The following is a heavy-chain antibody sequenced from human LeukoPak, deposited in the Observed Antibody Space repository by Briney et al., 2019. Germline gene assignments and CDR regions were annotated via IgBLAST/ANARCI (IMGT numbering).Heavy chain of an antibody. CDR2: ISYDGSNK. V-gene: IGHV3-30*18. CDR3: AKDYQVDTAMVKGGDY. J-gene: IGHJ4*02. Sequence: PGGSLRLSCAASGFTFSSYGMHWVRQAPGKGLEWVAVISYDGSNKYYADSVKGRFTVSRDNSKNTLYLQMNSLRAEDTAVYYCAKDYQVDTAMVKGGDYWGQGTLVTVSS. CDR1: GFTFSSYG. D-gene: IGHD5-18*01.